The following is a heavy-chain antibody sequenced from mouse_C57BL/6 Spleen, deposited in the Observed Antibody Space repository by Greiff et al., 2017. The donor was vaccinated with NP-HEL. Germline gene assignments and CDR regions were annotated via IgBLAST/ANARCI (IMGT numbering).Heavy chain of an antibody. D-gene: IGHD2-4*01. V-gene: IGHV1-55*01. J-gene: IGHJ3*01. CDR1: GYTFTSYW. Sequence: QVQLQQPGAELVKPGASVKMSCKASGYTFTSYWITWVKQRPGQGLEWIGDIYPGSGSTNYNEKFKSKATLTVDTSSSTAYMQLSSLTSEDSAVYDCARKDYDYGLGAYWGQGTLVTVSA. CDR3: ARKDYDYGLGAY. CDR2: IYPGSGST.